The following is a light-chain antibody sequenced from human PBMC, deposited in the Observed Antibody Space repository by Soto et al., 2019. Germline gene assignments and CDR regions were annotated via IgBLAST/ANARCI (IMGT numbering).Light chain of an antibody. CDR1: SSNIGNNA. CDR3: AAWDDSLNGGV. J-gene: IGLJ3*02. CDR2: YDD. V-gene: IGLV1-36*01. Sequence: QSVLTQPPSLSEAPRQRVTISCSGSSSNIGNNAVNWYQQLPGKAPKLLIYYDDLLPSGVSDRFSGSRSGTSASLAISGLQSEDEAHYYCAAWDDSLNGGVFGGGTKLTVL.